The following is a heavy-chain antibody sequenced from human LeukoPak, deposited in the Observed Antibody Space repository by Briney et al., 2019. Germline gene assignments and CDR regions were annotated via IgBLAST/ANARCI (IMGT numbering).Heavy chain of an antibody. Sequence: SGPAQVKLTQPLTLTCTLSGSSLTTSGRCGCCIRHPPGKALEWHTLHDRDDDKYHTPYTKPRPNITNDTSKNERVLTMTNMDPVDPVTYYCAGGGSYYSYYYGMDVWGQGTTVTVSS. D-gene: IGHD1-26*01. CDR3: AGGGSYYSYYYGMDV. CDR1: GSSLTTSGRC. V-gene: IGHV2-70*01. CDR2: HDRDDDK. J-gene: IGHJ6*02.